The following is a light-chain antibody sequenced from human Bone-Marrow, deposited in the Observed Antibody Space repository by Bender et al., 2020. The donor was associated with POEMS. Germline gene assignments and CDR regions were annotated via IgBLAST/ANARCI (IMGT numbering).Light chain of an antibody. J-gene: IGLJ2*01. CDR1: SSDIGAYNY. V-gene: IGLV2-8*01. CDR2: DVS. CDR3: SSYAGHNTAL. Sequence: QSALTQPASVSGSPGQSITISCTGTSSDIGAYNYVSWYQHHPGKAPKLMIYDVSRRPSGVPDRFSGSKSGNTASLTVSGLQADDEADYYCSSYAGHNTALFGGGTKLTVL.